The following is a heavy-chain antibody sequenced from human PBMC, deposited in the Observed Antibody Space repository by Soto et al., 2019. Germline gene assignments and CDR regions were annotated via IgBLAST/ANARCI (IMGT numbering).Heavy chain of an antibody. D-gene: IGHD4-17*01. Sequence: QLQLQESGPGLVKPSETLSLTCTVSGGSISSSSYYWGGRRQPPGKGLEWIGIIYYSGSTYYNPSLKSRVTISVDTSKNQFSLKLSSVTAADTAVYYCARSMPTVVTLDYWGQGTLVTVSS. CDR1: GGSISSSSYY. CDR3: ARSMPTVVTLDY. V-gene: IGHV4-39*01. CDR2: IYYSGST. J-gene: IGHJ4*02.